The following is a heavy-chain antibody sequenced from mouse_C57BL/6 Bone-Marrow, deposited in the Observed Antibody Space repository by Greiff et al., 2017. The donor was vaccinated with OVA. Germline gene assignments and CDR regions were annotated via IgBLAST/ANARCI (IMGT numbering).Heavy chain of an antibody. D-gene: IGHD2-3*01. CDR3: ARDGYYPWCAY. CDR1: GYTFTSYW. Sequence: QVQLQQPGAELVRPGSSVKLSCKASGYTFTSYWMHWVKQRPIQGLEWIGNIDPSDSETHYNQKFKDKATLTVDKSSSTAYMQLSSLTSEDSAVYYCARDGYYPWCAYWGQGTLVTVSA. V-gene: IGHV1-52*01. J-gene: IGHJ3*01. CDR2: IDPSDSET.